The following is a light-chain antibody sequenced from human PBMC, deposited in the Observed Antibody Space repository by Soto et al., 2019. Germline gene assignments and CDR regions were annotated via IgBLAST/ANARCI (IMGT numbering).Light chain of an antibody. Sequence: EIVLTQSPGTLSLSPGERATLSCRASQSVSSSYLAWYQQKPGQAPRLLIYGTSKRATGIPDRFSGSGSGTAFTLTISRLEPEDFAVNYCQQYDRSPWTFGQGTKVEIK. CDR3: QQYDRSPWT. J-gene: IGKJ1*01. CDR2: GTS. CDR1: QSVSSSY. V-gene: IGKV3-20*01.